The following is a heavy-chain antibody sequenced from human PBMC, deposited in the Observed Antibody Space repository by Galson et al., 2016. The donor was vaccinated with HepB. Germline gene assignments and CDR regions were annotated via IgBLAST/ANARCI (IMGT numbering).Heavy chain of an antibody. CDR1: GGSLSGHY. CDR2: ISHSGST. V-gene: IGHV4-34*01. J-gene: IGHJ6*04. Sequence: ETLSLTCAANGGSLSGHYWGWVRQPPGMGLEWIGEISHSGSTRSNPALKSRVILSVDTSKNQFSLKLTSVTAADTAVYFCTRVGYNGYDFGGMDVWDKGTTVTVSS. D-gene: IGHD5-12*01. CDR3: TRVGYNGYDFGGMDV.